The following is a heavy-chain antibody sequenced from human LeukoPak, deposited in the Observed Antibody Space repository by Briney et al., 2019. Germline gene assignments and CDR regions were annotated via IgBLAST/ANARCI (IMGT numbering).Heavy chain of an antibody. V-gene: IGHV3-23*01. CDR2: ISGSGGST. Sequence: PGGSLRLSCAASGFTFSSYAMSWVRQAPGKGLEGVSAISGSGGSTYYADSVKGRFTISRDNSKSTLYLQMNSLRAEDTAVYYCAKERITMIVVVITMDYWGQGTLVAVSS. D-gene: IGHD3-22*01. J-gene: IGHJ4*02. CDR3: AKERITMIVVVITMDY. CDR1: GFTFSSYA.